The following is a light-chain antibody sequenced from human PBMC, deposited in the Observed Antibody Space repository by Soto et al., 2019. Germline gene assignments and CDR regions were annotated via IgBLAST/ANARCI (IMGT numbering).Light chain of an antibody. J-gene: IGKJ4*01. CDR2: AAS. V-gene: IGKV1-39*01. CDR3: QQSSSTPQT. CDR1: QGLSSY. Sequence: IHLTHSPSSLSASVLYRVTITFLASQGLSSYLALYQQKPGKAPKLLIYAASSLQSGVPSRFSGSGSGTDFTLAISSLQPEDFATYYCQQSSSTPQTFGGGTKVDIK.